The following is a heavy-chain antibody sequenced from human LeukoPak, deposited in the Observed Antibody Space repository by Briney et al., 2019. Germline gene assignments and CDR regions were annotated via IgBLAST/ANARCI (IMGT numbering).Heavy chain of an antibody. CDR2: TSSSDAGV. CDR1: GFPFSSYA. V-gene: IGHV3-23*01. Sequence: GGSLRLSCAASGFPFSSYAMSWVRQGPGKGLEWVAATSSSDAGVYHADSVRGRLTISRDNAKNSLYLQMNSLRAEDTAVYYCVSSGDYEKGYWGQGTLVTVSS. J-gene: IGHJ4*02. CDR3: VSSGDYEKGY. D-gene: IGHD4-17*01.